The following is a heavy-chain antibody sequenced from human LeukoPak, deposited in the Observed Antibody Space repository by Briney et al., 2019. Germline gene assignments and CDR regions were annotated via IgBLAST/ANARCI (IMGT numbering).Heavy chain of an antibody. D-gene: IGHD4-11*01. CDR2: IDHTGTT. CDR3: ARGRVSSSTWHSTYYYYFYMDV. J-gene: IGHJ6*03. Sequence: LKLSCAASGFTFSDYYMSWIRQPPGKGLEWIGYIDHTGTTNYNPSLNSRVTISRDTSKNHFSLQLSSVTAADTAVYFCARGRVSSSTWHSTYYYYFYMDVWGKGTTVTVSS. CDR1: GFTFSDYY. V-gene: IGHV4-59*01.